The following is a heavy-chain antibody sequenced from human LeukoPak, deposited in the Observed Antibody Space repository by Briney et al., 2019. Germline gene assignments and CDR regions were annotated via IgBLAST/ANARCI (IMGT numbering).Heavy chain of an antibody. Sequence: APVKVSCKASGYTFTSYAMNWVRQAPGQGLEWMGWVNTNTGNPTYAQGFTGRFVFSLDTSVSTAYLQISSLKAEDTAVYYCARGETIVVVTASDAFDIWGQGTMVTVSS. CDR3: ARGETIVVVTASDAFDI. D-gene: IGHD2-21*02. V-gene: IGHV7-4-1*02. J-gene: IGHJ3*02. CDR2: VNTNTGNP. CDR1: GYTFTSYA.